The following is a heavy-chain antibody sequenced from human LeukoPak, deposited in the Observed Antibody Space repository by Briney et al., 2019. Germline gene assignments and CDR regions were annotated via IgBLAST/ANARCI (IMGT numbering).Heavy chain of an antibody. J-gene: IGHJ4*02. CDR2: IYYSGST. CDR3: ARYAAPSVYYFDY. V-gene: IGHV4-59*08. D-gene: IGHD1-14*01. CDR1: GGSISSYY. Sequence: SETLSLTCTVSGGSISSYYWSWIRQPPGKGLEWIGYIYYSGSTNYNPSLKSRVTISVDTSKNQFSLKLSSVTAADTAVYYCARYAAPSVYYFDYWGQGTLVTVSS.